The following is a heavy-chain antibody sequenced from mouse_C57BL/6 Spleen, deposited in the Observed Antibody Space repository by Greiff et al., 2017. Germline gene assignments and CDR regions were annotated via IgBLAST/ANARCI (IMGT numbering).Heavy chain of an antibody. J-gene: IGHJ4*01. CDR3: ARSYYYGMDY. V-gene: IGHV1-72*01. CDR2: IEPNSGGT. Sequence: VQLQQPGAELVKPGASVKLSCKASGYTFTSYWMHWVKQRPGRGLEWIGRIEPNSGGTKYNEKFKSKATLPVDKPSSTAYMQLSSLTSDDSAVYYCARSYYYGMDYWGQGTSVTVSS. CDR1: GYTFTSYW.